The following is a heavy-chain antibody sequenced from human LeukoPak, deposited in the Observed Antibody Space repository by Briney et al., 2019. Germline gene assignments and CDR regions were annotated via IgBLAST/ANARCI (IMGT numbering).Heavy chain of an antibody. Sequence: SETLSLTCTVSGGSISSGGYYWSWIRQHPGKGLEWIGYIYYSGSTYYNPSLKSRVTISVDTAKNQFSLKLSSVTAADTGVYYCARYSTIFGVVNEYYFDYWGQGTLVTVSS. CDR2: IYYSGST. CDR1: GGSISSGGYY. CDR3: ARYSTIFGVVNEYYFDY. V-gene: IGHV4-31*03. D-gene: IGHD3-3*01. J-gene: IGHJ4*02.